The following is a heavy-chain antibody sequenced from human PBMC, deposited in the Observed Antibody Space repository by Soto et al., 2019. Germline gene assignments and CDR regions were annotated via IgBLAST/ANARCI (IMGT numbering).Heavy chain of an antibody. J-gene: IGHJ6*02. CDR2: IRGFSPYT. D-gene: IGHD3-10*01. Sequence: EVQLVESGGGLVKPGGSLRLSCISSGFTFRTYTMNWVRQAPGKGLEWVSGIRGFSPYTIYAESVRGRFTISRDNAKNSLFLQMDSLRAEDTAVYYCERDRGYDAHDYYYNAMDVWGQGTKLTVSS. CDR1: GFTFRTYT. V-gene: IGHV3-21*01. CDR3: ERDRGYDAHDYYYNAMDV.